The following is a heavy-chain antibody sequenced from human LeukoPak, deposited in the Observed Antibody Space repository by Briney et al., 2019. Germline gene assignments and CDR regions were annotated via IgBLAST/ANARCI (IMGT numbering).Heavy chain of an antibody. CDR1: DDSISMYY. CDR2: IYSSGAT. CDR3: VRLKMGAYFDL. D-gene: IGHD3-16*01. V-gene: IGHV4-59*08. J-gene: IGHJ2*01. Sequence: SETLSLTCTVSDDSISMYYWSWIRQPPGKGPEWIAYIYSSGATSYNPSLRSRVSISLDASNSQFSLKLNSMTVADTAVYYCVRLKMGAYFDLWGRGTLVTVSS.